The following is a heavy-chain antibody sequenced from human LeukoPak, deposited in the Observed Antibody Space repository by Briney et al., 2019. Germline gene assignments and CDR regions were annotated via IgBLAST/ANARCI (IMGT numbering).Heavy chain of an antibody. CDR3: ARGALMAPGLFDY. Sequence: PGGSLRLSCAASEFTFSDNYTSWIRQAPGKGLEWASYISSSGIHTEYAYSVKGRFTISRDNAKNSLYLQMISLRAEDTAVYYCARGALMAPGLFDYWGQGTLVTVSS. J-gene: IGHJ4*02. CDR1: EFTFSDNY. CDR2: ISSSGIHT. V-gene: IGHV3-11*05. D-gene: IGHD1-14*01.